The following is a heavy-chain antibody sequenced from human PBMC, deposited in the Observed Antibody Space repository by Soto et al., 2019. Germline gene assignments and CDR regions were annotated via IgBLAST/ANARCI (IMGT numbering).Heavy chain of an antibody. Sequence: SETLSLTCTVSGDSIGGVGYWSWIRQFPGRGLEWIGCISSSGSTYYNPALNNRISLSLDTSQNQFSLKLLTVTAAETAIYYCARSGVTGIVIPSHWFDPWGQGTLVTVSS. CDR3: ARSGVTGIVIPSHWFDP. CDR1: GDSIGGVGY. J-gene: IGHJ5*02. V-gene: IGHV4-31*03. D-gene: IGHD2-21*02. CDR2: ISSSGST.